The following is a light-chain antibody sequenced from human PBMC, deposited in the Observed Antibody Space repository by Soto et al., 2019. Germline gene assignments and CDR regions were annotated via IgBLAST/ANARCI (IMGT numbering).Light chain of an antibody. V-gene: IGLV1-51*01. CDR2: DNN. Sequence: QSVLTQPPSVSAAPGQKVTISCSGSSSNIGNNYVSWYQQLPGTAPKLLIYDNNKRPSGIPDRFSGSKSGTSATLGITGLQTGDEADYYCGTWDSSLNADVFGGGTKLTVL. CDR3: GTWDSSLNADV. CDR1: SSNIGNNY. J-gene: IGLJ2*01.